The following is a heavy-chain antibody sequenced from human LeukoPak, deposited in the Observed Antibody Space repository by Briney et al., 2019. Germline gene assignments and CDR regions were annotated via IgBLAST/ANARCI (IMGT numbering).Heavy chain of an antibody. CDR1: GFTFSSYE. CDR3: ARDRYCSGGSCRRYYYYGMDV. V-gene: IGHV3-48*03. CDR2: ISSSGSTI. Sequence: GGSLRLSCAASGFTFSSYEMNWVRQAPGKGLEWVSYISSSGSTIYYADSVKGRFTISRDNAKNQLYLQMNSLRAEDTAVYYCARDRYCSGGSCRRYYYYGMDVWGQGTTVTVSS. J-gene: IGHJ6*02. D-gene: IGHD2-15*01.